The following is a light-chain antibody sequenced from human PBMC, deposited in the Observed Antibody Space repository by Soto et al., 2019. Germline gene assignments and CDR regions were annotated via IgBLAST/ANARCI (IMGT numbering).Light chain of an antibody. J-gene: IGKJ4*01. Sequence: DVQMTLSPSSLSASVGDRVTITCRASQSINNWLAWYQQKPGKAPKFLIYDASTLETGVPSRFSGSASGTEFTLTISGLQPEDVASYYCQQYDTYPLTFGGGTRVELK. CDR1: QSINNW. V-gene: IGKV1-5*01. CDR2: DAS. CDR3: QQYDTYPLT.